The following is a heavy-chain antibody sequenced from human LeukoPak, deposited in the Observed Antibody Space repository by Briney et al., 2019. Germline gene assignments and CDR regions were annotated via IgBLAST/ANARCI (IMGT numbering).Heavy chain of an antibody. D-gene: IGHD5-18*01. CDR1: GGSFSGYY. Sequence: SETLSLTCAVYGGSFSGYYWSWIRQPPGKGLEWIGEINHSGSTNYNPSLKSRVTISVDTSKNQFSLKLSSVTAADTAVYYCARGLRIRGYSYDINWFDPWGQGTLVTVSS. CDR3: ARGLRIRGYSYDINWFDP. J-gene: IGHJ5*02. CDR2: INHSGST. V-gene: IGHV4-34*01.